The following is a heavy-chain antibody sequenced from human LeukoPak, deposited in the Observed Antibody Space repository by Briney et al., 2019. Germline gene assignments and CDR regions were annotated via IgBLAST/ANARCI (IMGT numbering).Heavy chain of an antibody. CDR3: ASQLVEYYYYMDV. D-gene: IGHD6-6*01. CDR2: IYSGGST. V-gene: IGHV3-53*01. J-gene: IGHJ6*03. Sequence: PGGSLRLSCAASGFTFSDYYMSWIRQAPGKGLEWVSVIYSGGSTYYADSVKGRFTISRDNSKNTLYLQMNSLRAEGTAVYYCASQLVEYYYYMDVWGKGTTVTVSS. CDR1: GFTFSDYY.